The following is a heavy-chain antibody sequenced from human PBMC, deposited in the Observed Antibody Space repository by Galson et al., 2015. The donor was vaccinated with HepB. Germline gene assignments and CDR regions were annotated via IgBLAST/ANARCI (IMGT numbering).Heavy chain of an antibody. Sequence: CAASGFAFNIYTMHWVRQAPGKGLDWVAVISYDGYYKFYADSVQGRFSISRDNSKNTLYLEMTTLRPDDTALYYCARPKAGLPPDGHFFDTWGQGTLVTVSS. D-gene: IGHD5-24*01. CDR1: GFAFNIYT. V-gene: IGHV3-30-3*01. CDR2: ISYDGYYK. J-gene: IGHJ4*02. CDR3: ARPKAGLPPDGHFFDT.